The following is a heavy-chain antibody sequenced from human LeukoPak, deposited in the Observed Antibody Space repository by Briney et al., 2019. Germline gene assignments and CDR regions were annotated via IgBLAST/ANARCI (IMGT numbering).Heavy chain of an antibody. Sequence: GSSVKVSCKASGGTFSSYAISWVRQAPGQGLEWMGGIIPIFGTANYAQKFQGRVTITADKSTSTAYMELSSLRSEDTALYYCARVGSSVNYYYMDVWGKGTTVTVSS. J-gene: IGHJ6*03. CDR1: GGTFSSYA. CDR3: ARVGSSVNYYYMDV. V-gene: IGHV1-69*06. CDR2: IIPIFGTA. D-gene: IGHD3-22*01.